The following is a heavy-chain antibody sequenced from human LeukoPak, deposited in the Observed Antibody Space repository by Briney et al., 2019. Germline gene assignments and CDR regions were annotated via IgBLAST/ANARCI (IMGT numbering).Heavy chain of an antibody. CDR1: GYSFTTYW. V-gene: IGHV5-51*01. CDR3: ARLAAAGGNPYYLDY. CDR2: IYPDYSDT. Sequence: GESLKISCKGSGYSFTTYWIVWVRQMPGKCLEWMGIIYPDYSDTRNSPSFQGQVTISADKSISTAYLQWSSLKASDTAMYYCARLAAAGGNPYYLDYWGQGTQVTVSS. D-gene: IGHD6-25*01. J-gene: IGHJ4*02.